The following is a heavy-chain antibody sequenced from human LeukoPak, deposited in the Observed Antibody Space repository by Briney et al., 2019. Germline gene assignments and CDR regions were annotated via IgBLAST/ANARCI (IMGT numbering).Heavy chain of an antibody. J-gene: IGHJ4*02. Sequence: GESLKISCKGSGYSFTSYWIGWVRQMPGKGLEWMGIIYPGDSDTRYSPSFQGQVTISADKSISTAYLQWSSLKASDTAMYYCARRGLTYYYGSGSDNGFDYWGQGTLVTVSS. CDR2: IYPGDSDT. CDR1: GYSFTSYW. CDR3: ARRGLTYYYGSGSDNGFDY. V-gene: IGHV5-51*01. D-gene: IGHD3-10*01.